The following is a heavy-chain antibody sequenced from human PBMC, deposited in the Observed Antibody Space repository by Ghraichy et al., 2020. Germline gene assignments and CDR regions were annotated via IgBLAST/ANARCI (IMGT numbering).Heavy chain of an antibody. CDR2: TGSA. CDR3: ARARDDYPHYYFDY. J-gene: IGHJ4*02. D-gene: IGHD5-24*01. V-gene: IGHV4-30-4*01. Sequence: SETLSLTCSVSGDSVNGGDHCWTWIRQPPGKGLEWLGYTGSAYSNPSLKGRLTISVDTSNNQFSLNLRSVTAADTAVYFCARARDDYPHYYFDYWGQGVLVTVSS. CDR1: GDSVNGGDHC.